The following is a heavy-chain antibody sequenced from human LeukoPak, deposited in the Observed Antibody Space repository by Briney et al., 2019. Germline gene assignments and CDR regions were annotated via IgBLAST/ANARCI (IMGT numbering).Heavy chain of an antibody. D-gene: IGHD4-17*01. V-gene: IGHV1-69*06. Sequence: SVKVSCKASGGTFSSYAISWVRQAPGQGLEWMGGIIPIFGTANYAQKFQGRVTITADKSTSTAYMELSSLRSEDTAVYYCARGDYGDYLRMGQNWFDPWGQGTLVTVSS. CDR2: IIPIFGTA. J-gene: IGHJ5*02. CDR3: ARGDYGDYLRMGQNWFDP. CDR1: GGTFSSYA.